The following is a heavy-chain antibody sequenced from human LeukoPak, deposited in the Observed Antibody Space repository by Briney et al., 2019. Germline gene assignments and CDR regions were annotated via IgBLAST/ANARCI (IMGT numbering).Heavy chain of an antibody. D-gene: IGHD5-12*01. CDR3: AKLVATSKTTDY. CDR1: GGTFSSYA. J-gene: IGHJ4*02. CDR2: IIPILGIA. Sequence: SVTVSCKASGGTFSSYAISWVRQAPGQGLEWMGRIIPILGIANYAQKFQGRVTITADKSTSTAYMELSSLRPEDTAVYYCAKLVATSKTTDYWGQGTLVTVSS. V-gene: IGHV1-69*04.